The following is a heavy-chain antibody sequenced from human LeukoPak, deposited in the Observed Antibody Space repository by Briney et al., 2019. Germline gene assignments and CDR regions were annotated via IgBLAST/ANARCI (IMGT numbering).Heavy chain of an antibody. J-gene: IGHJ5*02. V-gene: IGHV4-38-2*02. CDR3: ARGRGEGRGISMVRGVRAPSYNWFDP. D-gene: IGHD3-10*01. Sequence: SETLSLTCTVSGYSISSGYYWGWIRQPPGKGLEWIGTIYHGGSTDYNPSLKSRVIISVDTSKNQFSLKLSSVTAADTAVYYCARGRGEGRGISMVRGVRAPSYNWFDPWGHGTLVTVSS. CDR2: IYHGGST. CDR1: GYSISSGYY.